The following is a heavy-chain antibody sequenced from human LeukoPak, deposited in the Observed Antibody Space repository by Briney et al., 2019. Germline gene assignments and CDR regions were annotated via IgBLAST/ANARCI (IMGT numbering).Heavy chain of an antibody. J-gene: IGHJ4*02. CDR3: ARVGSGYYSYYFDY. CDR1: GGSFSGYY. V-gene: IGHV4-34*01. D-gene: IGHD3-22*01. CDR2: INHSGST. Sequence: SETLSLTCAVYGGSFSGYYWSWIRQPPGKGLEWIGEINHSGSTNYNPSLKSRVTISVDTSKNQFSLKLSSVTAADMAVYYCARVGSGYYSYYFDYWGQGTLVTVSS.